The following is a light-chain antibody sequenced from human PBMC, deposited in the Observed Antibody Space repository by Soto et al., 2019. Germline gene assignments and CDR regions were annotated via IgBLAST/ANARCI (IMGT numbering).Light chain of an antibody. CDR1: QSISLF. Sequence: DIQMTQSPSSLSASVGDTVTITCRASQSISLFLNWYQQKPGKAPKLLIYAASNLHSGVPSRFSGSGSGTDFTPTISSLQPEDFATYYCHQTDSIPETFGQGTKVEIK. CDR3: HQTDSIPET. CDR2: AAS. J-gene: IGKJ1*01. V-gene: IGKV1-39*01.